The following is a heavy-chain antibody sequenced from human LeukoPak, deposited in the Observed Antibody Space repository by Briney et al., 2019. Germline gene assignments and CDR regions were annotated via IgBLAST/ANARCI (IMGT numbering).Heavy chain of an antibody. D-gene: IGHD1-26*01. CDR1: GFTFSGYG. CDR2: ISYDGSKK. V-gene: IGHV3-30*03. Sequence: GGSLRLSCAASGFTFSGYGMHWVRQAPGKGLEWVAIISYDGSKKYYADSVKGRFTISRDNAKNSLYLQMNSLRAEDTAVYYCARDSGIYYGFDAFDIWGQGTMVTVSS. J-gene: IGHJ3*02. CDR3: ARDSGIYYGFDAFDI.